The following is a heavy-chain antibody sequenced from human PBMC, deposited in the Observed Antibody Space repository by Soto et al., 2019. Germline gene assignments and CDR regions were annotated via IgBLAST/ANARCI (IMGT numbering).Heavy chain of an antibody. D-gene: IGHD3-22*01. J-gene: IGHJ4*02. Sequence: SETLSLTCTVSGATIDKSTDFWGWIRQPPGKGPEWIGSIYNNGDTYYSLSLKSRVTISLDKSQNQFSLRLSSVTAADTALYYFARLDSPGYYAIDYWGPGTRVTLSS. V-gene: IGHV4-39*01. CDR2: IYNNGDT. CDR1: GATIDKSTDF. CDR3: ARLDSPGYYAIDY.